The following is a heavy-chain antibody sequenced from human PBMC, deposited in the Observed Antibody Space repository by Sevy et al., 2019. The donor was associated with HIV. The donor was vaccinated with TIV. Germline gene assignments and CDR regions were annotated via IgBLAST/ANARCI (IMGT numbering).Heavy chain of an antibody. CDR2: IYHGLSN. J-gene: IGHJ4*02. CDR1: GGSISSGDYY. Sequence: SETLSLTCTVSGGSISSGDYYWNWLRQATGKGPEWIGYIYHGLSNFYNPSLQSRATVSVDRSKNQFSLTLTSVTAADTAVYYGARESGRTYLVIDSWGPGTLVTVSS. D-gene: IGHD2-21*01. V-gene: IGHV4-30-4*01. CDR3: ARESGRTYLVIDS.